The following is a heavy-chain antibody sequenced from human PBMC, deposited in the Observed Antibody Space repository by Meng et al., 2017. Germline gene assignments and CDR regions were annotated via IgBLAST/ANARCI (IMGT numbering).Heavy chain of an antibody. D-gene: IGHD4-17*01. CDR3: ARDYGDHLGFDY. J-gene: IGHJ4*02. Sequence: VDVVEAWVGLTQPGGFSRPSCACSGFSVSCNYMWWVRQARGEGQELVSVIYSGGSTYYADSVKRRFIISRDNSKHSLYIQMNSLRAEETVVYYCARDYGDHLGFDYWGQGTLVTVSS. V-gene: IGHV3-53*01. CDR2: IYSGGST. CDR1: GFSVSCNY.